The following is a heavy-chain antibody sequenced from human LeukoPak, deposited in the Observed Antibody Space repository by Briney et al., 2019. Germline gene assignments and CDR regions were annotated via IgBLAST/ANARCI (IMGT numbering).Heavy chain of an antibody. D-gene: IGHD1-1*01. J-gene: IGHJ4*02. V-gene: IGHV3-30-3*01. CDR3: ARARRDWNDGNFDY. Sequence: PGGSLRLSCAASGFTFSSYAMHWVRQAPGKGLEWVAVISYDGSNKYYADSVKGRFTISRDNSKNTLYLQMNSLRAEDTAVYYCARARRDWNDGNFDYWGQGTLVTVSP. CDR2: ISYDGSNK. CDR1: GFTFSSYA.